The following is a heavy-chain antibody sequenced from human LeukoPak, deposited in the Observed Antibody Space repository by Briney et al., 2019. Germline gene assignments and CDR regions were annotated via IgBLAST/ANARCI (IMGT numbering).Heavy chain of an antibody. CDR2: IYHSGST. D-gene: IGHD6-19*01. CDR1: GGSISSSNW. J-gene: IGHJ4*02. V-gene: IGHV4-4*02. Sequence: SGTLSLTRAVSGGSISSSNWWSWVRQPPGKGLEWIGEIYHSGSTNYNPSLKSRVTISVDESKNQFSLKLSSVTAADTAVYYCARAQWLPYYFDYWGQGTLVTVSS. CDR3: ARAQWLPYYFDY.